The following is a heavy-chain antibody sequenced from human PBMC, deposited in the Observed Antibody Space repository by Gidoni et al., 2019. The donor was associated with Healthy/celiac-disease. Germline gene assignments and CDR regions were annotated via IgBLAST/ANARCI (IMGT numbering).Heavy chain of an antibody. CDR1: GGSFSGYY. CDR3: ARGVRRRGYHDSSGYGFDY. CDR2: INHSGST. Sequence: QVQLQQWGAGLLKPSETLSLTCAVYGGSFSGYYWSWIRQPPGKGLEWIGEINHSGSTNYNPSLKSRVTISVDTSKNQFSLKLSSVTAADTAVYYCARGVRRRGYHDSSGYGFDYWGQGTLVTVSS. V-gene: IGHV4-34*01. D-gene: IGHD3-22*01. J-gene: IGHJ4*02.